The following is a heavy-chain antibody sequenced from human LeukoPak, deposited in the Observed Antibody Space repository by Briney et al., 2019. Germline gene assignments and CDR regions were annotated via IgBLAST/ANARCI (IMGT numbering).Heavy chain of an antibody. V-gene: IGHV4-61*02. CDR2: IYTSGST. D-gene: IGHD6-13*01. Sequence: SETLSLTCTVSGGSISSGSYYWSWIRQPAGKGLEWIGRIYTSGSTDYNPSLKSRVTISVDTSKNQFSLKLSSVTAADTAVYYCAREAIAAERYYYYYMDVWGKGTTVTISS. J-gene: IGHJ6*03. CDR1: GGSISSGSYY. CDR3: AREAIAAERYYYYYMDV.